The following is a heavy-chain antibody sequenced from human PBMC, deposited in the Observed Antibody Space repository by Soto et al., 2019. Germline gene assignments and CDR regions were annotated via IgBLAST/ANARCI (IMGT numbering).Heavy chain of an antibody. Sequence: GGSLRLSCAASGFTFSSYAMGWVRQGPGKGLEWVAVVSIGGSTHYADSVRGRFTISRDNSKNTLSLQMNSLTAEDTAVYFCAKRRGAGGHFDYWGQGALVTVSP. J-gene: IGHJ4*02. CDR3: AKRRGAGGHFDY. V-gene: IGHV3-23*01. CDR2: VSIGGST. D-gene: IGHD2-15*01. CDR1: GFTFSSYA.